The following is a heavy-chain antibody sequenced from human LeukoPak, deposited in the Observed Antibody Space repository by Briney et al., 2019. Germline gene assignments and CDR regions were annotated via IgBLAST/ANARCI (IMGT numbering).Heavy chain of an antibody. J-gene: IGHJ5*02. V-gene: IGHV1-2*02. CDR1: GYTFTGYY. Sequence: GASVKVSCKASGYTFTGYYMHWVRQAPGQGLEWMGWINPNSGGTNYAQKFQGRVTMTRDTSISTAYMELSRLRSGDTAVYYCARAVRCSSTSCSRILNWFDPWGQGTLVTVSS. CDR3: ARAVRCSSTSCSRILNWFDP. D-gene: IGHD2-2*01. CDR2: INPNSGGT.